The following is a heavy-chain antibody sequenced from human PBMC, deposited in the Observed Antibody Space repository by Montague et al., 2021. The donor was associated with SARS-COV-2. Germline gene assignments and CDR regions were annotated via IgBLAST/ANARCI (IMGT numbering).Heavy chain of an antibody. J-gene: IGHJ3*02. CDR3: ARGSYGPDAFYI. D-gene: IGHD5-18*01. V-gene: IGHV4-59*01. CDR2: TYYSGST. CDR1: GGYISSYY. Sequence: SETLSLTCTVSGGYISSYYWSWIRQPPGKGLEWIGYTYYSGSTNYNPSLKSRVTISQDTSKTQFSLKLNSVTAADTAVYYCARGSYGPDAFYIWGQGTLVTVSS.